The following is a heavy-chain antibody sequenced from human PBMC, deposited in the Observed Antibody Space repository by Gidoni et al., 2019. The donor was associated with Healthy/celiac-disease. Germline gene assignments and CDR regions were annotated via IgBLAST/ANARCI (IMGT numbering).Heavy chain of an antibody. CDR1: GFTFSSYG. CDR2: IWYDGSNK. D-gene: IGHD6-13*01. Sequence: QVQLVESGGGVVQPGRSLRLSCAASGFTFSSYGMHWVRQAPGKGLEWVAVIWYDGSNKYYADFVKGRFTISRDNSKNTLYLQMNSLRAEDTAVYYCAREPQAAAGIGHPIDYWGQGTLVTVSS. V-gene: IGHV3-33*01. J-gene: IGHJ4*02. CDR3: AREPQAAAGIGHPIDY.